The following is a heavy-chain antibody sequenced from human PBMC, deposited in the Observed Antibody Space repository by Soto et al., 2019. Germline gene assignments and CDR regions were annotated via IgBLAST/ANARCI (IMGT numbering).Heavy chain of an antibody. CDR2: IYYSGST. V-gene: IGHV4-59*01. J-gene: IGHJ6*02. CDR3: ARERYYGMDV. CDR1: GGSISSYY. Sequence: SETLSLTCTVSGGSISSYYWSWIRQPPGKGLEWIGNIYYSGSTNYNPSLKSRVTISVDTSKNQFSLKLSSVTAADTAVYYCARERYYGMDVWGQGTTVTVSS.